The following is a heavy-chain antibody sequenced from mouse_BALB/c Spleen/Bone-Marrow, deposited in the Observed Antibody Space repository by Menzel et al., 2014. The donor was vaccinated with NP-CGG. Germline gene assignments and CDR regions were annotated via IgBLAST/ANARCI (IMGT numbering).Heavy chain of an antibody. CDR3: ARGRGWYLDY. CDR2: IYPGDGDT. J-gene: IGHJ2*01. V-gene: IGHV1-80*01. CDR1: GYAISSYW. D-gene: IGHD2-3*01. Sequence: VKLVESGAELVRPGSSVKISCKASGYAISSYWMNWVKQRPGQGLEWIGQIYPGDGDTNYNGKFKGKATLTADKSSSTAYMQISSLTSEDSAVYFCARGRGWYLDYWGQGTTLTVPS.